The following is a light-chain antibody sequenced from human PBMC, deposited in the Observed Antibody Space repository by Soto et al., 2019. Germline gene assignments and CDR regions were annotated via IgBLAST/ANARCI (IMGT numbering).Light chain of an antibody. J-gene: IGLJ1*01. CDR1: TRDIAGYNY. CDR3: TSFSSSTSLDV. V-gene: IGLV2-14*01. CDR2: QVT. Sequence: QSALTQPASVSGSLGQSIIISCTGTTRDIAGYNYISWYQQLPGKAPKLMIYQVTIRPSGISNRFSGSKSGNTASLTISGLQAEDGADYYCTSFSSSTSLDVFGTGTKVTVL.